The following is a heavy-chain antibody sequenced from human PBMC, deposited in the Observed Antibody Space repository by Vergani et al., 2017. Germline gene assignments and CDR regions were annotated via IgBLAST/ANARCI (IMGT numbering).Heavy chain of an antibody. Sequence: EVQLVESGGGLVQPGGSLRVSCAASGFTFSSYWMSWVRQAPGKGLEWVANIKQDGSEKSYVDSVKGRFTISRDNAKNSLYLQMNSLRAEDTAVYYCARGSHVLRFLEWVSGVDYWGQGTLVTVSS. CDR1: GFTFSSYW. CDR2: IKQDGSEK. D-gene: IGHD3-3*01. V-gene: IGHV3-7*03. CDR3: ARGSHVLRFLEWVSGVDY. J-gene: IGHJ4*02.